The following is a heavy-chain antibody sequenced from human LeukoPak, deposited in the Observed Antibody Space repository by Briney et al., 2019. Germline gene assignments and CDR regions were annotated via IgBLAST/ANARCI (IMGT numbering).Heavy chain of an antibody. D-gene: IGHD2-15*01. CDR1: GFTFSSYG. Sequence: PGGSLRLSCAASGFTFSSYGMHWVRQAPGKGLEWVAVIWCDGSNKYYADSVKGRLIISRDNSKNTLYLQMNSLRAEDTAVYYCAKESGYCSGASCFADAFDIWGQGTMVTVSS. CDR3: AKESGYCSGASCFADAFDI. J-gene: IGHJ3*02. V-gene: IGHV3-33*06. CDR2: IWCDGSNK.